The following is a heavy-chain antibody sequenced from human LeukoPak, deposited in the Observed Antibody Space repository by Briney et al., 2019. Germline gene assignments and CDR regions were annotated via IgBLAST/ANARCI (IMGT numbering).Heavy chain of an antibody. J-gene: IGHJ4*02. V-gene: IGHV3-23*01. CDR1: GFPFSSHA. Sequence: PGGSLRLSCAASGFPFSSHALSWVRQAPGRGLEWVSAISGDGGRTLYADSVKGRFTISRDNSKNTLYLQMNSLRAEDTAIYYCTRVGYIDEGIDYWGQGTLVTVSS. CDR3: TRVGYIDEGIDY. CDR2: ISGDGGRT. D-gene: IGHD5-24*01.